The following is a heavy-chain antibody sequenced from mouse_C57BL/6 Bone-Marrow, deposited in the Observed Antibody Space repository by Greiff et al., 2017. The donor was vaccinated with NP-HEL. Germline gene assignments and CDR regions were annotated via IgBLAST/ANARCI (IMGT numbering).Heavy chain of an antibody. CDR2: IHPNSGST. Sequence: VQLQQPGAELVKPGASVKLSCKASGYTFTSYWMHWVKQRPGQGLEWIGMIHPNSGSTNYNEKFKSKATLTVDKSSSTAYMQLSSLTSEDSAVYYCATYYGKTWFAYWGQGTLVTVSA. V-gene: IGHV1-64*01. D-gene: IGHD1-1*02. CDR3: ATYYGKTWFAY. J-gene: IGHJ3*01. CDR1: GYTFTSYW.